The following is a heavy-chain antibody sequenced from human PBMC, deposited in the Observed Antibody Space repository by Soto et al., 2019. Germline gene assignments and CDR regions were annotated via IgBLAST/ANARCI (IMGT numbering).Heavy chain of an antibody. CDR3: ARHPDPYYGMVV. V-gene: IGHV5-51*01. CDR1: GYSFASYW. Sequence: GESLKISCKGSGYSFASYWIGWVRQMPGKGLEWMGIIYPGESDTKYSPSFQGQVTIPADKSISTAYLQWSSLKASDTAIYYCARHPDPYYGMVVWGQGTTVTVSS. J-gene: IGHJ6*02. CDR2: IYPGESDT.